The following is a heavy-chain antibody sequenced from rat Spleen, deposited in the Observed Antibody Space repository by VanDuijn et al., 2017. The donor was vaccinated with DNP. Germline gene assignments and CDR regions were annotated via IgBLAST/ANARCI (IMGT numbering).Heavy chain of an antibody. CDR3: ASIIAGIGYFDY. CDR2: ISTSGGTT. V-gene: IGHV5-25*01. J-gene: IGHJ2*01. D-gene: IGHD1-4*01. Sequence: EVQLVESGGGLVHPGRSLRLSCVASGFTFNSYDMAWVRQAPAKGLEWVASISTSGGTTYYRNSVQGRFTVSRDNAKSTLYLQMDSLGSEDTATYHCASIIAGIGYFDYWGQGVMVTVSS. CDR1: GFTFNSYD.